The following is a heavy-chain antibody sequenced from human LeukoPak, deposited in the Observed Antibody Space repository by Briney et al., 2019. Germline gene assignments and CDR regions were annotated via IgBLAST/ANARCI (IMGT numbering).Heavy chain of an antibody. D-gene: IGHD4-17*01. J-gene: IGHJ4*02. CDR3: ARQDGYGVYCFDY. Sequence: GESLKISCKDSGNSFASSWIGWVRQMPGKGLDWMGIIYPGDSDSRYSASFQGQVTISADKSIRTAYLQWSSLKASDTAMYYCARQDGYGVYCFDYWGQGTLVTVSS. V-gene: IGHV5-51*01. CDR1: GNSFASSW. CDR2: IYPGDSDS.